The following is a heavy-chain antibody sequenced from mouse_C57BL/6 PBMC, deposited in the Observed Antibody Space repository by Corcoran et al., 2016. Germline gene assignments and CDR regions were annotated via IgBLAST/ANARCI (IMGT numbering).Heavy chain of an antibody. V-gene: IGHV14-1*01. CDR2: IDPEDGDT. D-gene: IGHD2-1*01. CDR3: TGYYGNPAWFAY. Sequence: EVQLQQSGAELVRPGASVKLSCTASGFNIKDYYMHWVKQRPEQGLEWIGRIDPEDGDTEYAPKFQGKATMTADTSSNTAYLQLSSLTSEDTAVYYCTGYYGNPAWFAYWGQGTLVTVSA. J-gene: IGHJ3*01. CDR1: GFNIKDYY.